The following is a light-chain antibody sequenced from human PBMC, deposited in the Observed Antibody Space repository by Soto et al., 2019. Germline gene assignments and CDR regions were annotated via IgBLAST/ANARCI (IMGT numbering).Light chain of an antibody. CDR1: SSDVGSYKF. V-gene: IGLV2-23*01. CDR2: DAT. Sequence: QSALTQPASVSGSPGQSITISCTGTSSDVGSYKFVSWYQQHPGKAPKLMIYDATERPSGVSHRFSGSKSGNTASLTISGLQAEDEADYYCCSFAGSATWVFGGGTKLTVL. CDR3: CSFAGSATWV. J-gene: IGLJ3*02.